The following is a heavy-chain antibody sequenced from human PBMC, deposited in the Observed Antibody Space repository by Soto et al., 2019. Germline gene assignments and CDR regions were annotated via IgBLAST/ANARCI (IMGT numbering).Heavy chain of an antibody. CDR1: GFTFSSYG. D-gene: IGHD2-15*01. V-gene: IGHV3-33*01. CDR2: IWYDGSNK. Sequence: QVQLVESGGGVVQPGRSLRLSCAASGFTFSSYGMHWVRQAPGKGLEWVAVIWYDGSNKYYADSVKGRFTISRDNSKNPLYLQMNRLRAEDTAVYYWSSLDGTPYDYWGQGTLVTVSS. J-gene: IGHJ4*02. CDR3: SSLDGTPYDY.